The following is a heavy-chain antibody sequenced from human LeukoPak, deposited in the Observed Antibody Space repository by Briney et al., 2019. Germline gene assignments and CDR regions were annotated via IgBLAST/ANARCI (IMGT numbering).Heavy chain of an antibody. CDR3: ARDRYYGSGSYYKEYYYYGMDV. J-gene: IGHJ6*04. Sequence: GGSLRLSCAASGFTFSSYSMNWVRQAPGKGLEWVSSISSSSSYIYYADSVKGRFTISRDNAKNSLYLQMNSMRAEDTAVYYCARDRYYGSGSYYKEYYYYGMDVWGKGTTVTVSS. CDR2: ISSSSSYI. V-gene: IGHV3-21*01. D-gene: IGHD3-10*01. CDR1: GFTFSSYS.